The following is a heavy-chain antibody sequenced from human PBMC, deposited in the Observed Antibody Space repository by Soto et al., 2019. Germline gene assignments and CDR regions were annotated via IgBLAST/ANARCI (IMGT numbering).Heavy chain of an antibody. CDR2: IYYSGST. J-gene: IGHJ6*02. D-gene: IGHD3-3*01. V-gene: IGHV4-31*03. CDR1: GGSISSGGYY. Sequence: SETLSLTCTVSGGSISSGGYYWSWIRQHPGKGLEWIGYIYYSGSTYYNPSLKSRVTISVDTSKNQFSLKLSSVTAADTAVYYCARDRITIFGVVNKPSHYGMDVWGQGTTVTVSS. CDR3: ARDRITIFGVVNKPSHYGMDV.